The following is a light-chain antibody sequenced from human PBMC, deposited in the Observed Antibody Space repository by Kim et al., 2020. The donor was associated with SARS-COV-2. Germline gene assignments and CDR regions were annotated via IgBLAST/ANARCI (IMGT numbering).Light chain of an antibody. Sequence: QSVLTQPPSASGTPGQRVTISCSGSRSNIGGNYVYWFQQLPGTAPKLLIYRNNQRPSGVPDRLSGSKSGTSASLAISGLRSEDEADYHCAAWDDSLSSWMFGGGTQLTVL. CDR3: AAWDDSLSSWM. J-gene: IGLJ3*02. V-gene: IGLV1-47*01. CDR2: RNN. CDR1: RSNIGGNY.